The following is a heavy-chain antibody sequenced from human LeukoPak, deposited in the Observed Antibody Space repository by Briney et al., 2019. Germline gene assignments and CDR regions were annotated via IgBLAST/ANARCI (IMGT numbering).Heavy chain of an antibody. D-gene: IGHD2-8*01. CDR2: IYYSGST. Sequence: SETLSLTCTVSGGSISSYYWSWIRQPPGKGLEWIGYIYYSGSTNYNPSLKSRVTISVDTSKNQFSLKLSSVPAADTAVYYCARAVWAEDVFDYWGQGTLVTVSS. CDR1: GGSISSYY. J-gene: IGHJ4*02. V-gene: IGHV4-59*01. CDR3: ARAVWAEDVFDY.